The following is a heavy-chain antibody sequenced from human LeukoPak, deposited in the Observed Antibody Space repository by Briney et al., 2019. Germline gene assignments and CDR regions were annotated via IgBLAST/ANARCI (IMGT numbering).Heavy chain of an antibody. V-gene: IGHV1-24*01. D-gene: IGHD4-23*01. CDR2: FDPEDGET. CDR1: GYTLTELS. CDR3: ARDPGATTVVTPGY. Sequence: ASVKVSRKVSGYTLTELSMHWVRQAPGKGLEWMGGFDPEDGETIYAQKFQGRVTMAEDTSTDTAYMELSSLRSEDTAVYYCARDPGATTVVTPGYWGQGTLVTVSS. J-gene: IGHJ4*02.